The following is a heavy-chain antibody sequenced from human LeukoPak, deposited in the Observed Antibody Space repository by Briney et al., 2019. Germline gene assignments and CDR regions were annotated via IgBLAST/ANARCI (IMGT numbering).Heavy chain of an antibody. V-gene: IGHV3-23*01. CDR2: ISGSGTST. Sequence: GGSLRLSCAASGFTFRSYAMSWVRQAPGKGLEWVLAISGSGTSTYYADSVKGRFTISRDNSKNTLYLQMNSLRAEDTAVYYCEGTYYYVSSDDYWGQGTLVTVSS. CDR1: GFTFRSYA. D-gene: IGHD3-22*01. J-gene: IGHJ4*02. CDR3: EGTYYYVSSDDY.